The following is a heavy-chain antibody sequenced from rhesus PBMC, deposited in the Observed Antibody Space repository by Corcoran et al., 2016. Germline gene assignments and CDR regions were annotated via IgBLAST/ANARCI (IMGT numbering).Heavy chain of an antibody. D-gene: IGHD4-35*01. J-gene: IGHJ6*01. CDR2: IYGGSGST. CDR1: GGSISSSNW. Sequence: QVQLQESGPGLVKPSETLSLTCAVSGGSISSSNWWSWIRQSPGKGLEWLRYIYGGSGSTSYNPSLKIRFPISTDTSKNQFSLKLSSVTAADTAVYYCARLDGNWSDSWCQGVVVTVSS. CDR3: ARLDGNWSDS. V-gene: IGHV4S7*01.